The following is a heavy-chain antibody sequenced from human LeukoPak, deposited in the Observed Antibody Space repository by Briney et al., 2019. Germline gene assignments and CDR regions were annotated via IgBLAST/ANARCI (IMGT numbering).Heavy chain of an antibody. D-gene: IGHD6-13*01. CDR2: INPSGGST. CDR3: ARLSAAAEDDY. J-gene: IGHJ4*02. Sequence: ASVKVSCKASGYTFTSYYMHWVRQAPGQGLEWMGIINPSGGSTSYAQKFQGRVTMARDTSTSTVYMELSSLRSEDTAVYYCARLSAAAEDDYWGQGTLVTVSS. CDR1: GYTFTSYY. V-gene: IGHV1-46*01.